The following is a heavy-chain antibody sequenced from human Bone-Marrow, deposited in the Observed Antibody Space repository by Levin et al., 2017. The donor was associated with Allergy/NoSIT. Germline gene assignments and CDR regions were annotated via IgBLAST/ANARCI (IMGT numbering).Heavy chain of an antibody. D-gene: IGHD2-2*01. V-gene: IGHV5-10-1*01. CDR1: GYSFTSYW. CDR2: IDPSDSYT. CDR3: ARGDIVVVPAALADY. Sequence: KVSCKGSGYSFTSYWISWVRQMPGKGLEWMGRIDPSDSYTNYSPSFQGHVTISADKSISTAYLQWSSLKASDTAMYYCARGDIVVVPAALADYWGQGTLVTVSS. J-gene: IGHJ4*02.